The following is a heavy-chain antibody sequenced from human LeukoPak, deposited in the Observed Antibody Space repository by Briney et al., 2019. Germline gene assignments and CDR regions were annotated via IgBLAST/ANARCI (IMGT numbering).Heavy chain of an antibody. D-gene: IGHD6-13*01. V-gene: IGHV5-51*01. CDR2: IYPGDPDT. CDR3: ASSSSQPPYYYGMDV. J-gene: IGHJ6*02. Sequence: GESLKISCKGSGYSFTSYWIGWVRQMPGKGLEWMGIIYPGDPDTRYSPSFQGQVTISADKSISTAYLQWSSLKASDTAMYYCASSSSQPPYYYGMDVWGQGTTVTVSS. CDR1: GYSFTSYW.